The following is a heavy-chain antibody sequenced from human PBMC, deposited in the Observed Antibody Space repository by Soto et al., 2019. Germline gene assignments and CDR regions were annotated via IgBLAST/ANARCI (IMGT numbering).Heavy chain of an antibody. Sequence: EVQLVESGGDLVKPGGSLSLSCAASGFIFSHAWFHWVRQPPGKGLELVGRVKNNGGATDYAPSVKGRFTISRDDSKDTVYLQMSSLRTEDTAIYYCTADLGPAYNSNNWFDPWGQGTPVTVSS. V-gene: IGHV3-15*07. D-gene: IGHD6-13*01. CDR2: VKNNGGAT. CDR3: TADLGPAYNSNNWFDP. CDR1: GFIFSHAW. J-gene: IGHJ5*02.